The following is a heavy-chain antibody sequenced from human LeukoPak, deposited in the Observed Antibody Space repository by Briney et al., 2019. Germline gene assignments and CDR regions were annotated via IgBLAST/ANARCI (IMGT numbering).Heavy chain of an antibody. V-gene: IGHV1-18*04. CDR2: ISAYNDNT. D-gene: IGHD3-9*01. J-gene: IGHJ6*04. CDR1: GYTFTSYG. CDR3: ARLPLYYDILTGYYTYYFYYGMDV. Sequence: ASVKVSCKASGYTFTSYGISWVRQAPGQGLEWMGWISAYNDNTNYAQKLQGRVTMTTDTSMSTAYMEMRRLRSDDTAVYYCARLPLYYDILTGYYTYYFYYGMDVWGKGTTVTVSS.